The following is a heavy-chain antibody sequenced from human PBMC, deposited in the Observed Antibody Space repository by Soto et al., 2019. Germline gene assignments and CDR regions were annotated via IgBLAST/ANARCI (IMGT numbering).Heavy chain of an antibody. D-gene: IGHD3-3*01. Sequence: ASVKVSCKASGYTFTGYYMHWVRQAPGQGLEWMGWINPNSGGTNYVQKFQGWVTMTRDTSISTAYMELSRLRSDDTAVYYCARAVRGVVMLSWGQGTLVTVSS. CDR1: GYTFTGYY. V-gene: IGHV1-2*04. J-gene: IGHJ4*02. CDR2: INPNSGGT. CDR3: ARAVRGVVMLS.